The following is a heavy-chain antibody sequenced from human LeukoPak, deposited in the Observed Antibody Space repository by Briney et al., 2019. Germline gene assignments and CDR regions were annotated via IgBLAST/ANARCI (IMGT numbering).Heavy chain of an antibody. CDR1: GFTFSNNW. J-gene: IGHJ4*02. CDR3: ATVDGRYYQY. V-gene: IGHV3-7*03. D-gene: IGHD6-19*01. Sequence: PGGSLRLSCADSGFTFSNNWMKWIRQAPGKGLEWVANIKYDGSAKFYVDSVKGRFTISRDNAKNSLYLQMNSLRAEDTAVYYCATVDGRYYQYWGPGTLVTVSS. CDR2: IKYDGSAK.